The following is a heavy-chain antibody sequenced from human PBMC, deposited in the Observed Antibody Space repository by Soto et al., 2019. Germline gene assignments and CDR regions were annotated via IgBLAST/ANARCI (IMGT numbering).Heavy chain of an antibody. V-gene: IGHV3-21*01. CDR2: ISSSSSYI. Sequence: LRLYCAASGFTFSSYSMNWVRQAPGKGLEWVSSISSSSSYIYYADSVKGRFTISRDNAKNSLYLQMNSLRAEDTAVYYCARFYDSSGFDPWGQGTLVTVSS. D-gene: IGHD3-22*01. CDR3: ARFYDSSGFDP. J-gene: IGHJ5*02. CDR1: GFTFSSYS.